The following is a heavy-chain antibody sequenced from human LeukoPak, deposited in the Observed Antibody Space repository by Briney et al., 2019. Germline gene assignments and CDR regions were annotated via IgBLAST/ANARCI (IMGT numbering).Heavy chain of an antibody. D-gene: IGHD6-13*01. Sequence: GGSLRLSCAASGFTFSSYSMNWVRQAPGKGLEWVSSISSSSSYIYYADSVKGRFTISRDNAKNSLYLQMNSPRAEDTAVYYCARDSPAAAHYWGQGTLVTVSS. V-gene: IGHV3-21*01. CDR2: ISSSSSYI. CDR1: GFTFSSYS. J-gene: IGHJ4*02. CDR3: ARDSPAAAHY.